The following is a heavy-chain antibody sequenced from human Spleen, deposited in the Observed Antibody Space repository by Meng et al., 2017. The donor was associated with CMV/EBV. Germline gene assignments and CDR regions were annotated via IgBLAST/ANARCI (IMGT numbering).Heavy chain of an antibody. CDR3: ARDTEVNNFWSGNSY. CDR1: EFTFSDYY. J-gene: IGHJ4*02. Sequence: GESLKISCAASEFTFSDYYMSWIRQAPGKGLEWVSYISSSGGTIYYADSVKGRFTISRDNAKNSLSLQMNSLRAEDTAIYYCARDTEVNNFWSGNSYWGQGTLVTVSS. V-gene: IGHV3-11*04. D-gene: IGHD3-3*01. CDR2: ISSSGGTI.